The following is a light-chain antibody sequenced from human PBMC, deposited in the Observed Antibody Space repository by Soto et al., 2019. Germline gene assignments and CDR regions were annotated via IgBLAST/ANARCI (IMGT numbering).Light chain of an antibody. CDR1: NSDEGNENY. CDR3: GSYAGGNNYL. Sequence: VLSQPPSATGPPAQTVTISCTPANSDEGNENYVSWYQQHTYKAPIHMNYKVSKGPSGVTAHLHGSSPDNTASLTVSWLQAEDEADYYCGSYAGGNNYLFGTGTKVTV. CDR2: KVS. V-gene: IGLV2-8*01. J-gene: IGLJ1*01.